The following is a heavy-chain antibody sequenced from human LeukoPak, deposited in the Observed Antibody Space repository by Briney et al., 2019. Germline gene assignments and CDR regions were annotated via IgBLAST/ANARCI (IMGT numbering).Heavy chain of an antibody. J-gene: IGHJ4*02. CDR3: ARSDFYDFWSGYGPAFDY. Sequence: PSETLSLTCTVSGGSISSGGYYWSWIRQPPGKGLEWIGYIYHSGSTYYNPSLKSRVTISVDRSKNQFSLKLSSVTAADTAAYYCARSDFYDFWSGYGPAFDYWGQGTLDTVSS. V-gene: IGHV4-30-2*01. D-gene: IGHD3-3*01. CDR1: GGSISSGGYY. CDR2: IYHSGST.